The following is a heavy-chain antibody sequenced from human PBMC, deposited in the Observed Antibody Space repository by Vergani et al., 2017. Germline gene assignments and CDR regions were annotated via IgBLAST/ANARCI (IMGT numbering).Heavy chain of an antibody. J-gene: IGHJ6*03. CDR1: GFTFSSYS. V-gene: IGHV3-21*01. Sequence: EVQLVESGGGLVKPGGSLRLSCVASGFTFSSYSMNWVRQAPGKGLEWVSSISSSSVYIYYADSVKGRFTISRDNTENSLFLQMNSLRAEDTAVYYCAAPISMDVWGKGTTVTVSS. CDR3: AAPISMDV. CDR2: ISSSSVYI.